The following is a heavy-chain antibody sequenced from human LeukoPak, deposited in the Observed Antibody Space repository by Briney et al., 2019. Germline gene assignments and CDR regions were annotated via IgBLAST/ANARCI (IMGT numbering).Heavy chain of an antibody. D-gene: IGHD1-26*01. V-gene: IGHV4-59*01. CDR1: GGSISSYY. CDR2: IYYSGST. Sequence: KSSETLSLTCTVSGGSISSYYWSWIRQPPGKGLEWIGYIYYSGSTNHNPSLKSRVTISVDTSRTQFSLKLSSMTAADTAVYYCAGGHYPLEYWGQGTLVTVSS. J-gene: IGHJ4*02. CDR3: AGGHYPLEY.